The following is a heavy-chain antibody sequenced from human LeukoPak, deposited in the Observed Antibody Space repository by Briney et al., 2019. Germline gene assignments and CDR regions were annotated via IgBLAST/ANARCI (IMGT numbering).Heavy chain of an antibody. J-gene: IGHJ4*02. D-gene: IGHD6-13*01. CDR1: GYTFTGYY. CDR2: INPNSGGT. CDR3: ARASGGSSWYRG. Sequence: ASVKVSCKASGYTFTGYYMHWVRQAPGQGLEWMGWINPNSGGTNYAQKFQGRVTMTRDTSISTACMELSRLRSDDTAVYYCARASGGSSWYRGWGQGTLVTVSS. V-gene: IGHV1-2*02.